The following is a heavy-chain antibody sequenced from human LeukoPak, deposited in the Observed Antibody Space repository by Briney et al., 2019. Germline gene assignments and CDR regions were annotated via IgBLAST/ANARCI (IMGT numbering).Heavy chain of an antibody. Sequence: SETLSLTCTISGGCISNYFWSWIRQPPGKGLESIGYNSGSSNYNPSLKSRVTISVDTSKNQLSLKLSSVTAADTAVYYCARYPGSAEYRHYYYMDVWGKGTTVTVSS. J-gene: IGHJ6*03. CDR1: GGCISNYF. CDR3: ARYPGSAEYRHYYYMDV. V-gene: IGHV4-59*01. CDR2: NSGSS. D-gene: IGHD2-15*01.